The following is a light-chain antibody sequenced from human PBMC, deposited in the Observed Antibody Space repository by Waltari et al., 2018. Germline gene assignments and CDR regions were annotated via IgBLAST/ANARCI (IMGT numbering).Light chain of an antibody. Sequence: DVVMTPSPLSLPVPLGQPASIPCWSSQSLVYSDGKTYLNWFQQRTGQSPRRLIYKVSNRDSGVPNRVSGRGSGTGFTLKISRVEAEDVGVYYCMQGTHWPSITFGQETRLEIK. CDR1: QSLVYSDGKTY. V-gene: IGKV2-30*01. J-gene: IGKJ5*01. CDR3: MQGTHWPSIT. CDR2: KVS.